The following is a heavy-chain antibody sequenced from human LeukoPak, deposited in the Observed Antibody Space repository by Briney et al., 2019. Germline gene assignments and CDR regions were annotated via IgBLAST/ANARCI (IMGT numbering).Heavy chain of an antibody. Sequence: ASVKVSCKASGYTFTSYGISWVRQAPGQGLEGMGWISAYNGNTNYAQKLQGRVTMTTDTSTSTAYMELRSLRSDDTAVYYCARALTPDIVVVPAANTYMDVWGKGTTVTVSS. J-gene: IGHJ6*03. D-gene: IGHD2-2*01. CDR2: ISAYNGNT. CDR3: ARALTPDIVVVPAANTYMDV. V-gene: IGHV1-18*01. CDR1: GYTFTSYG.